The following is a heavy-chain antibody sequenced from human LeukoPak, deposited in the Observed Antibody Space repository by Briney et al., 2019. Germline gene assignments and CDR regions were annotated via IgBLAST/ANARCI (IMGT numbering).Heavy chain of an antibody. CDR1: GFTFSSYW. Sequence: GGSLRLSCAASGFTFSSYWMNWVRQAPGKGLVWVSITNHDGSRTTYADSVEGRFTISRDNAKNTLYLQMSSLRVEDTAVYYCARGAANSFDYWGRGTLVTVFS. CDR2: TNHDGSRT. J-gene: IGHJ4*02. V-gene: IGHV3-74*01. CDR3: ARGAANSFDY.